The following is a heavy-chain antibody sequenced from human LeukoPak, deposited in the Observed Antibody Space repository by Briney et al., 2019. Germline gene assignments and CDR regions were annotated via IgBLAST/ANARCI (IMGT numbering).Heavy chain of an antibody. Sequence: GGSLRLSCAASGFTFSSYGMHWVRQAPGKGLEWVAVISYDGSNKYYADSVKGRFTISRDNSKNTLYLQMSSLRAEDTGVYYCAKSFGPVIAAAGTGADWGQGTLVTVSS. J-gene: IGHJ4*02. CDR2: ISYDGSNK. D-gene: IGHD6-13*01. CDR3: AKSFGPVIAAAGTGAD. CDR1: GFTFSSYG. V-gene: IGHV3-30*18.